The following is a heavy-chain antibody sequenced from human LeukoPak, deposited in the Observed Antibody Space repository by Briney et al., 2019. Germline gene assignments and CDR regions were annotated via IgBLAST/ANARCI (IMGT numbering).Heavy chain of an antibody. V-gene: IGHV3-30*18. J-gene: IGHJ4*02. Sequence: GGSLRLSCAASGFTFSSYGMHWVRQAPGKGLEWVAVISYDGSNKYYADSVKGRFTISRDNSKNTLYLQMNSLRAEDTAVYYCAKDDQDSIWFGGIDYWGQGTLVTVSS. D-gene: IGHD3-10*01. CDR3: AKDDQDSIWFGGIDY. CDR1: GFTFSSYG. CDR2: ISYDGSNK.